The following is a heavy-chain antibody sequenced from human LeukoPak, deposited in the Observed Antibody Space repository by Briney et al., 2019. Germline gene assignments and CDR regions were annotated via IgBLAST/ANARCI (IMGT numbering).Heavy chain of an antibody. J-gene: IGHJ4*02. Sequence: SETLSLTCTVSGGSISSSSYYWGWIRQPPGKGLEWIGSIYCSGSTYYNPSLKSRVTISVDTSKNQFSLQLTSVTAADTAVYYCARGERGVDYWGQGTLVTVSS. D-gene: IGHD2-8*01. CDR2: IYCSGST. CDR3: ARGERGVDY. V-gene: IGHV4-39*07. CDR1: GGSISSSSYY.